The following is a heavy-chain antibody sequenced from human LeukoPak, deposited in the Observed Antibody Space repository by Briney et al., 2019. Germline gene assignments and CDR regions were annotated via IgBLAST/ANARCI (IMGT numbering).Heavy chain of an antibody. J-gene: IGHJ4*02. V-gene: IGHV4-59*12. D-gene: IGHD4-11*01. CDR3: ARGYSNYGDKSSDFDY. CDR2: IYYTGSLNSGST. CDR1: GAYMSNYY. Sequence: SETLSLTCTVSGAYMSNYYWTWIRQTPEKGLEWIGYIYYTGSLNSGSTKYNPSFKSRVTISVDTSKNQFSLKLSSVTAADTAVYYCARGYSNYGDKSSDFDYWGQGTLVTVSS.